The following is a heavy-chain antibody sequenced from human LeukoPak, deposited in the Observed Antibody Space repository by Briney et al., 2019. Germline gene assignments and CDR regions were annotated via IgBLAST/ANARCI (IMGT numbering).Heavy chain of an antibody. CDR1: GGSISTYY. J-gene: IGHJ6*03. D-gene: IGHD6-6*01. Sequence: SETLSLTCTVSGGSISTYYWNWIRQPAGKGLEWIGRIYTSGSTNFNPSLKSRVTISVDMSKNQFSLKLSSVAAADTAVYYCARGAAARPRGYYYYYMDVWGKGTTVTVSS. V-gene: IGHV4-4*07. CDR3: ARGAAARPRGYYYYYMDV. CDR2: IYTSGST.